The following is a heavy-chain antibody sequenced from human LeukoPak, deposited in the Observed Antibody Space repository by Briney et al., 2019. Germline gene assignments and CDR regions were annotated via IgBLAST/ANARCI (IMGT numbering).Heavy chain of an antibody. V-gene: IGHV1-2*02. D-gene: IGHD5-18*01. CDR3: ARDKVTAMGYYFDY. CDR1: GYTFTGYY. CDR2: INPNSGGT. Sequence: GESLKVSCKASGYTFTGYYMHWVRQAPGQGLEWMGWINPNSGGTNYAQKFQGRVTMTRDTSISTAYMELSRLRSDDTAVYYCARDKVTAMGYYFDYWGQGTLVTVSS. J-gene: IGHJ4*02.